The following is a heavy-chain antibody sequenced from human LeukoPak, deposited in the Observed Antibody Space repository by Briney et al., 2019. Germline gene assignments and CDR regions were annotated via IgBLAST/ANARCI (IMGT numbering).Heavy chain of an antibody. Sequence: SVKVSCKASGGTFSSHAISWVRQAPGQGLEWMGRIIPIFGIANYAQKFQGRVTITADKSTSTAYVELSSLRSEDTAVYYCARGTTSEIFGVVLSYYYYGMDVWGQGTTVTVSS. CDR2: IIPIFGIA. CDR1: GGTFSSHA. D-gene: IGHD3-3*01. V-gene: IGHV1-69*04. CDR3: ARGTTSEIFGVVLSYYYYGMDV. J-gene: IGHJ6*02.